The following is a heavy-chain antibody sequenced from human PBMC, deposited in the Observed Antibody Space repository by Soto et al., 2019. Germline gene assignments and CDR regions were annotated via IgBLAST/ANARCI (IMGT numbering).Heavy chain of an antibody. D-gene: IGHD1-26*01. J-gene: IGHJ4*02. CDR3: ASGPSPVGAPRKGFDY. Sequence: ASVTVSCKVSGYTLSDLLMHWVRQACGKGLEWMGGFDPEDGETIYAQKFQGRVTMTEDTSTDTAYMELSSLRSEDTAVYYCASGPSPVGAPRKGFDYWGQGTLVTVSS. CDR1: GYTLSDLL. V-gene: IGHV1-24*01. CDR2: FDPEDGET.